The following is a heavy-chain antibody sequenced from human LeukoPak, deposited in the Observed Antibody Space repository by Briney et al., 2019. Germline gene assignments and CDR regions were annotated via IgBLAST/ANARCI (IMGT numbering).Heavy chain of an antibody. D-gene: IGHD3-22*01. V-gene: IGHV3-53*01. J-gene: IGHJ3*02. Sequence: GGSLRLSCAASGFTVSSNYMSWVRQAPGKGLVWVSVIYSGGSTYYADSVKGRFTISRDNSKNTLYLQMNSLRAEDTAVYYCARSYDSSGYTPEFAFDIWGQGTMVTVSS. CDR1: GFTVSSNY. CDR3: ARSYDSSGYTPEFAFDI. CDR2: IYSGGST.